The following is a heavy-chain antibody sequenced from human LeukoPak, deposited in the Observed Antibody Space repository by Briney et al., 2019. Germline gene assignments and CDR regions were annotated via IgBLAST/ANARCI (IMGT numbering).Heavy chain of an antibody. D-gene: IGHD3-16*01. J-gene: IGHJ6*03. CDR1: RFTFKTYS. Sequence: GGSLRLSCVASRFTFKTYSMSWVRQALRKGLEWISYISSSSVIHYADSVKGRFTISRDNAKGSLYLQMNRLRVEDSTVYYCATAPQGGNDYMDVWVKGATVTVS. CDR2: ISSSSVI. CDR3: ATAPQGGNDYMDV. V-gene: IGHV3-48*04.